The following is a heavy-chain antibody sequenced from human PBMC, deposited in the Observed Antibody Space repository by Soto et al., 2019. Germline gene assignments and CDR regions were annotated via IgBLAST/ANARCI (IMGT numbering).Heavy chain of an antibody. Sequence: ASVKVSCKASGGTFSSYAISWVRQAPGQGLEWMGGIIPIFGTANYAQKFQGRVTITADESTSTAYMELSSLRSEDTAVYYCASRAGHYDSSGYYPFDYWGQGTLVTVSS. V-gene: IGHV1-69*13. CDR2: IIPIFGTA. CDR1: GGTFSSYA. CDR3: ASRAGHYDSSGYYPFDY. D-gene: IGHD3-22*01. J-gene: IGHJ4*02.